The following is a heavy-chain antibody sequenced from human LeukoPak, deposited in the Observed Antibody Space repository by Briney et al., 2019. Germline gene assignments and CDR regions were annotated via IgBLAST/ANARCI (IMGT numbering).Heavy chain of an antibody. CDR3: ARANYHGSGSYCDY. CDR2: ISAYNGNT. Sequence: ASVTVSFKASGYTFTSYGISWVRQAPGQGLEWMGWISAYNGNTNYAQKLQGRVTMTTDTSTTTAYMELRSLRSDDTAVYYCARANYHGSGSYCDYWGQGTLVTVSS. CDR1: GYTFTSYG. V-gene: IGHV1-18*01. D-gene: IGHD3-10*01. J-gene: IGHJ4*02.